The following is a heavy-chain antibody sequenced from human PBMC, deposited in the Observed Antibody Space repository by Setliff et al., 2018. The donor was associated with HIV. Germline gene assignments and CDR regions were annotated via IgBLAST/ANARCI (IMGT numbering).Heavy chain of an antibody. V-gene: IGHV4-61*01. CDR1: GYSISSGYY. Sequence: SETLSLTCAVSGYSISSGYYWDWIRQPPGKGLEWIGYIYYSGSTNYNPSLKSRVTISVDTSKNQFSLKLSSVTAADTAVYYCARDFLFGDAFDIWGQGTMVTVSS. CDR2: IYYSGST. J-gene: IGHJ3*02. D-gene: IGHD3-16*01. CDR3: ARDFLFGDAFDI.